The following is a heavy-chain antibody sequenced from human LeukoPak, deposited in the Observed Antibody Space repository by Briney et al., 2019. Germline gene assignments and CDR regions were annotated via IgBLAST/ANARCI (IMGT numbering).Heavy chain of an antibody. CDR1: GGSFSVYY. CDR3: ARGPYSSSTFDY. J-gene: IGHJ4*02. Sequence: SETLSLTCAVYGGSFSVYYWSWIRQPPGKGLEWIGEINHSGSNNYNPSLKSRVSISVDTTKNQFYLKLSSVTAADTAVYYCARGPYSSSTFDYWGQGTLVTVSS. D-gene: IGHD6-13*01. V-gene: IGHV4-34*01. CDR2: INHSGSN.